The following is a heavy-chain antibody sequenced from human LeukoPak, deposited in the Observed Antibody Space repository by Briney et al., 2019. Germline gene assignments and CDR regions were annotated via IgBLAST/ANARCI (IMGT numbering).Heavy chain of an antibody. CDR3: AKVNIVATMGDWYFDL. J-gene: IGHJ2*01. V-gene: IGHV3-66*02. CDR2: IYSGGNT. CDR1: GFIFSGSP. D-gene: IGHD5-12*01. Sequence: ERSLRLSCATSGFIFSGSPMHWVRQAPGKGLEWVSVIYSGGNTYYADSVKGRFTISRDNSKNTVFLQMNSLRAEDTAMYFCAKVNIVATMGDWYFDLWGRGTLVTVSS.